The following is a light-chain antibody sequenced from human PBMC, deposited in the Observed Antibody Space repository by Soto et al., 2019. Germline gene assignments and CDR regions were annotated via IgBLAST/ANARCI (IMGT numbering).Light chain of an antibody. J-gene: IGKJ4*01. CDR2: GAS. V-gene: IGKV3-15*01. CDR3: QQYNNWPPLT. Sequence: EIVMTQSPATLSVSPGERAILSCRASQSVSTSLAWYQKKPGQAPKLLIFGASTRATGIPARFSGSGSGTEFTLTISSLQSEDFAVYYCQQYNNWPPLTFGRGTKVEIK. CDR1: QSVSTS.